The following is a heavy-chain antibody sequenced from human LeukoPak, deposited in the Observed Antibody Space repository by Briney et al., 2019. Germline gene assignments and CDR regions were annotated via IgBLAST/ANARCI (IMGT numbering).Heavy chain of an antibody. V-gene: IGHV1-46*01. CDR2: IRASDDRT. CDR1: GYTFTSNH. CDR3: AREGPQIYYFDT. Sequence: ASVKVSCKTSGYTFTSNHMHWLRQAPGRGLEWMGIIRASDDRTLYAQKFQGRLTVTRDTSTSTVYLELSSLRSEDTAVYYCAREGPQIYYFDTWGQGTLVTASS. D-gene: IGHD2/OR15-2a*01. J-gene: IGHJ4*02.